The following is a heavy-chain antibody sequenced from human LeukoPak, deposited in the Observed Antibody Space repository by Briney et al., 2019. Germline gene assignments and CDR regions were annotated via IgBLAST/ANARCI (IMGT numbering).Heavy chain of an antibody. CDR2: IYTSGST. J-gene: IGHJ5*02. CDR1: GGSISSYY. CDR3: ARERSGGSRNWFDP. Sequence: PSETLSLTCTVSGGSISSYYWSWIRQPAGKGLEWIGRIYTSGSTNYNPSLKSRVTMSVDTSKNQFSLKLSSVTAADTAVYYCARERSGGSRNWFDPWGQGTLVTVSS. D-gene: IGHD2-15*01. V-gene: IGHV4-4*07.